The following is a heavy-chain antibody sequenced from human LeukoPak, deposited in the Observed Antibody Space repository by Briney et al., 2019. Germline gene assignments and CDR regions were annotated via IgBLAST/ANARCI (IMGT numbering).Heavy chain of an antibody. CDR1: GYTFTSYA. D-gene: IGHD1-7*01. Sequence: ASVKVSCKASGYTFTSYAMNWARQAPGQGLEWMGWINTNTGTPTYAQGFTGRFVFSLDTSVSTAYLQLSSLKAEDTAVYYCARGGPNWNYGNYFDYWGQGTLVTVSS. CDR2: INTNTGTP. V-gene: IGHV7-4-1*02. J-gene: IGHJ4*02. CDR3: ARGGPNWNYGNYFDY.